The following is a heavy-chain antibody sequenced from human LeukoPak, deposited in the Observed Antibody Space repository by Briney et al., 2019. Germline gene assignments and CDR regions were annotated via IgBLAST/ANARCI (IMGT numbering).Heavy chain of an antibody. Sequence: VATVKISCKVSGYTFTDYYMHWVQQAPGKGLEWMGLVDPEDGETIYAEKFQGGVTITADTSTDTAYMELSSLRSEDTAVYYCATGLVVGASDAFDTWGQGTMVTVSS. V-gene: IGHV1-69-2*01. CDR2: VDPEDGET. CDR3: ATGLVVGASDAFDT. CDR1: GYTFTDYY. D-gene: IGHD1-26*01. J-gene: IGHJ3*02.